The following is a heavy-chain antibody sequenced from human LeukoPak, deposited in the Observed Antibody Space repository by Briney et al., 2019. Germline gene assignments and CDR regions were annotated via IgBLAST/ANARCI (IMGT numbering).Heavy chain of an antibody. J-gene: IGHJ4*02. CDR2: INPNSGGT. CDR1: GYTFTGYY. CDR3: ARGGYGGNFGYCDY. Sequence: ASVKVSCKASGYTFTGYYMHWMRQAPGQGLEWMGWINPNSGGTNYAQKFQGRVTMTRDTSISTAYMELSRLRSDDTAVYYCARGGYGGNFGYCDYWGQGTLVTVSS. D-gene: IGHD4-23*01. V-gene: IGHV1-2*02.